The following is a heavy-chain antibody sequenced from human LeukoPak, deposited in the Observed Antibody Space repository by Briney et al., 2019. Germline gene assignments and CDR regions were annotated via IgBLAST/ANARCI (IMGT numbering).Heavy chain of an antibody. Sequence: SETPSLTCTVSGGSISSYYWSWIRQPPGKGLEWIGYIYTSGSTNYNPSLKSRVTISVDTSKNQFSLKLSSVTAADTAVYYCARLSRSYSITYYYYYMDVWGKGTTVTVSS. CDR2: IYTSGST. CDR1: GGSISSYY. D-gene: IGHD2-2*02. CDR3: ARLSRSYSITYYYYYMDV. V-gene: IGHV4-4*09. J-gene: IGHJ6*03.